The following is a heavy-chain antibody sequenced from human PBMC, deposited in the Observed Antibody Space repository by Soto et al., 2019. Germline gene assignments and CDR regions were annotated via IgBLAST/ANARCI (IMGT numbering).Heavy chain of an antibody. J-gene: IGHJ4*02. V-gene: IGHV3-23*01. CDR2: ISGSVGST. CDR1: GFTFSDHG. Sequence: HPGGSLRLSCTASGFTFSDHGMHWVRQAPGKGLEWVSSISGSVGSTFYADSVKGRVTISRDNSMNTLYLQMNSLRAEDTAVYYCAKDRTIASRNFDSWGQG. D-gene: IGHD6-6*01. CDR3: AKDRTIASRNFDS.